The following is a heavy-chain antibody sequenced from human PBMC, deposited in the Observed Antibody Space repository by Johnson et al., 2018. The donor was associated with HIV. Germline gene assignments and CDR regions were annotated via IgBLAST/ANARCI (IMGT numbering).Heavy chain of an antibody. D-gene: IGHD3-10*01. J-gene: IGHJ3*02. CDR2: INWNGGNT. CDR3: ARDFVAFGECTAFDI. CDR1: GFTFDDHG. V-gene: IGHV3-20*04. Sequence: VQLVESGGGVVRPGGSLRLSCAASGFTFDDHGMSWVRQAPGKGLEWVSGINWNGGNTGYVDSVKGRFTISRDNAKNSLYLQMNGLRAEDTAFYYCARDFVAFGECTAFDIWGQGTMVTVSS.